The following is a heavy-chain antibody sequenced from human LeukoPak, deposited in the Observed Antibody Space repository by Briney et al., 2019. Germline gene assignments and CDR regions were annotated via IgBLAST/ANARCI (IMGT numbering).Heavy chain of an antibody. CDR3: ANSGYDRVKFDN. Sequence: SETLSLTCTVSGGSISSGGYYWSWIRQHPGKGLEWIGYIYHSGSTYYNPSLKSRVTISVDMSKNQFSLKLSSVTAADTAVYYCANSGYDRVKFDNWGQGTLVTVSS. CDR2: IYHSGST. D-gene: IGHD5-12*01. J-gene: IGHJ4*02. CDR1: GGSISSGGYY. V-gene: IGHV4-31*03.